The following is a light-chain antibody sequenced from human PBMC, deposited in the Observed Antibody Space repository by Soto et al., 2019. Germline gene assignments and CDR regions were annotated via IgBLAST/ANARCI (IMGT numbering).Light chain of an antibody. Sequence: DIQLTQTPSTLSASVGDEVTITCRASQTMSRWLAWYQQKPGRAPKLLIYDASTLESGVPSRFSGSGSETEFTLTNSRLQPDDFATYFCHSRAFGQGTRLEIK. CDR3: HSRA. J-gene: IGKJ5*01. CDR1: QTMSRW. CDR2: DAS. V-gene: IGKV1-5*01.